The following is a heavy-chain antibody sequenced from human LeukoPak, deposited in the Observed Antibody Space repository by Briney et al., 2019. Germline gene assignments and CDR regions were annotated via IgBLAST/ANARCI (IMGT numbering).Heavy chain of an antibody. CDR1: GYTFTGYY. Sequence: VASVKVSCKASGYTFTGYYMHWVRQAPGQGLEWMGWINPNSGGTNYAQKFQGWVTMTRDTSISTAYMELSRLRSDDTAVYYCARDYCPGSSCRRNWFDPWGQGTLVTVSS. J-gene: IGHJ5*02. CDR2: INPNSGGT. V-gene: IGHV1-2*04. CDR3: ARDYCPGSSCRRNWFDP. D-gene: IGHD6-13*01.